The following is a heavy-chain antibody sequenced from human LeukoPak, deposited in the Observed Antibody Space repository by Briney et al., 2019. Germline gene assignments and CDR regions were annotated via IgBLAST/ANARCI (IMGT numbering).Heavy chain of an antibody. V-gene: IGHV1-18*01. J-gene: IGHJ4*02. D-gene: IGHD6-19*01. CDR1: GYTFTNYG. Sequence: ASVKVSCKASGYTFTNYGISWVRQAPGQGLEWMGWISAYNGNTNYAQKLQGRVTMTTDTSTSTAYMELRSLRSDDTAVYYCARAPPEGQWLVLIDYWGQGTLVTVSS. CDR2: ISAYNGNT. CDR3: ARAPPEGQWLVLIDY.